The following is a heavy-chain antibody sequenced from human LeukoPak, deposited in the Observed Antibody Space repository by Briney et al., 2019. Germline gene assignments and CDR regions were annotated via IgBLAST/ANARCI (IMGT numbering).Heavy chain of an antibody. CDR1: GGSISIYY. CDR2: IYYTGTT. J-gene: IGHJ5*01. D-gene: IGHD3-10*01. V-gene: IGHV4-59*12. CDR3: ARRPRGVIIKTWFDS. Sequence: SETLSLTCSVSGGSISIYYWTWIRQIPGKGLEWIGYIYYTGTTNYNPLFESRATISVDTSKNQFSLNLSSVTAADTAVYYCARRPRGVIIKTWFDSWGQGTLVTVSS.